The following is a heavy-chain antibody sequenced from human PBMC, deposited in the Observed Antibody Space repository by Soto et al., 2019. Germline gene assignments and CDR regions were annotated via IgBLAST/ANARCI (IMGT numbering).Heavy chain of an antibody. Sequence: GGSLRLSCAASGFTFSSYWMSWVRQAPGKGLEWVANIKQDGSEKYYVDSVKGRFTISRDNAKNSLYLQMNSLRAEDTAVYYCARDEGIAVAGRGAFDIWGQGTMVTVSS. CDR2: IKQDGSEK. CDR1: GFTFSSYW. J-gene: IGHJ3*02. CDR3: ARDEGIAVAGRGAFDI. D-gene: IGHD6-19*01. V-gene: IGHV3-7*01.